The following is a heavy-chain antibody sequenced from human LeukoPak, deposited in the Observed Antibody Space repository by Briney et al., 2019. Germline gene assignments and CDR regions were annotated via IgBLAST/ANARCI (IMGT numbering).Heavy chain of an antibody. CDR2: INHSGST. CDR3: ARKGRVQYYDFWSGYYRGYYGMDV. CDR1: GWSLSGYY. D-gene: IGHD3-3*01. J-gene: IGHJ6*02. Sequence: SSETLSLTCAVYGWSLSGYYWSWIRQPPGKGLEWIREINHSGSTNYNPSLKSRVTISVDTSKNQFSLKLSSVTAADTAVYYCARKGRVQYYDFWSGYYRGYYGMDVWGQGTTVTVSS. V-gene: IGHV4-34*01.